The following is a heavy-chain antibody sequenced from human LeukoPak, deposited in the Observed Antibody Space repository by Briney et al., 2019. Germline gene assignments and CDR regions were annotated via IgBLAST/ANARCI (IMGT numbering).Heavy chain of an antibody. D-gene: IGHD1-26*01. CDR1: GFRFGDYW. CDR3: AGVGAWDLQRVFDY. CDR2: IKQDGAEK. J-gene: IGHJ4*02. Sequence: GGSLGLSCAASGFRFGDYWMTWARHVPGKGLEWVANIKQDGAEKHYAESVEGRFIISRDNAKNSLYLEMDSLKVEDTAVYYCAGVGAWDLQRVFDYWGQGTLVTVSS. V-gene: IGHV3-7*01.